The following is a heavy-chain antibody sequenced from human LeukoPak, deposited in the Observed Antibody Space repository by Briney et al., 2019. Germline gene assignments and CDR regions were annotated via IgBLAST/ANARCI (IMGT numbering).Heavy chain of an antibody. Sequence: GGSLRLSCAASGFTLSSYWMSWVRQAPGKGLEWVANIKQDGSEKYYVDSVKGRFTISRDNAKNSLYLQMNSLRAEDTAVYYCARDSVTVTTYYYYYYMDVWGKGTTVTVSS. V-gene: IGHV3-7*01. CDR1: GFTLSSYW. D-gene: IGHD4-17*01. J-gene: IGHJ6*03. CDR2: IKQDGSEK. CDR3: ARDSVTVTTYYYYYYMDV.